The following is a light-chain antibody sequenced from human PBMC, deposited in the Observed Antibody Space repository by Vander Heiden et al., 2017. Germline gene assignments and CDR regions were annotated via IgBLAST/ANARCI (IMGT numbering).Light chain of an antibody. CDR1: QSLNNN. Sequence: DIVMTQSPATLSVSPGEGGTLSCRASQSLNNNFLAWYQQKPGQAPRLLIYGASTRATGIPDRFSGSGSGTDFTLTISSLQSEDFAVYYCRQDNIWPRTFGQGTKVEIK. V-gene: IGKV3D-15*01. J-gene: IGKJ1*01. CDR2: GAS. CDR3: RQDNIWPRT.